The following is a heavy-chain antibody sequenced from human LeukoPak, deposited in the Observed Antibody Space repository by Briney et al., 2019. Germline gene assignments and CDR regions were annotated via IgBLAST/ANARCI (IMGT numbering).Heavy chain of an antibody. J-gene: IGHJ4*02. CDR1: GFTFSSYS. D-gene: IGHD3-3*01. CDR2: ISSSSSTI. CDR3: VGFLEWLLYRKFDY. V-gene: IGHV3-48*02. Sequence: GGSLRLPCAASGFTFSSYSMNWVRQAPGKGLEWVSYISSSSSTIYYADSVKGRFTISRDNAKNSLYLQMNSLRDEDTAVYYCVGFLEWLLYRKFDYWGQGTLVTVSS.